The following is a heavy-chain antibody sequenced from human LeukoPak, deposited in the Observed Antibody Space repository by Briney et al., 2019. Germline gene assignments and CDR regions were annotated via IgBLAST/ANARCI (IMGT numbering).Heavy chain of an antibody. Sequence: GGSLRLSCAASGFTFSDHYMDWVRQAPGKGLDWVGRTRNKANSYTTEYAASVKGRFTISRDDSKNSLYLQMNSLKTEDTAVYYCARVQRSVYFDYWGQGTLVTVSS. CDR2: TRNKANSYTT. J-gene: IGHJ4*02. V-gene: IGHV3-72*01. CDR1: GFTFSDHY. D-gene: IGHD1-26*01. CDR3: ARVQRSVYFDY.